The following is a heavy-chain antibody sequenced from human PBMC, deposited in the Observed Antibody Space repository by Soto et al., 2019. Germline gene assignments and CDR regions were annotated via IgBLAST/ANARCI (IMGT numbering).Heavy chain of an antibody. CDR1: GFTFSSYA. CDR3: ASDRGITSGMDV. J-gene: IGHJ6*02. Sequence: EVQLVESGGGLVQPGGSLRLSCAASGFTFSSYAMHWVRQAPGKGLEYVSAISSNGGSTYYANSVKGRFTISRDNSKNKLYLQMGSLRAEDMAVYYCASDRGITSGMDVWGHGTTVTVSS. V-gene: IGHV3-64*01. D-gene: IGHD3-3*01. CDR2: ISSNGGST.